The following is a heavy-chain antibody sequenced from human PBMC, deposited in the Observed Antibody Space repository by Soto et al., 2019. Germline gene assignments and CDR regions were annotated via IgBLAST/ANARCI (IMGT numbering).Heavy chain of an antibody. CDR3: VRPTILTPNWYYGMDV. D-gene: IGHD3-3*01. CDR1: GFTFSDYY. Sequence: SGGSLRLSCAASGFTFSDYYVSWIRQSPGKGLEYVSAISSNGCSTYYADSVKGRFTISRDNSKNTLYLQMSSLRAEDTAVYYCVRPTILTPNWYYGMDVWGQGTTVTVSS. J-gene: IGHJ6*02. CDR2: ISSNGCST. V-gene: IGHV3-64D*06.